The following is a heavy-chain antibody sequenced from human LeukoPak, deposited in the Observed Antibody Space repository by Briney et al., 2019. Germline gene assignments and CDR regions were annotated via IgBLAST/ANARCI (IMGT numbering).Heavy chain of an antibody. Sequence: PSETLSLTCTVSGDSIGSSNYFWAWIRQPPGKGLEWIGSIFHSGTTYYNPSLRSRVTISVDTSKNQFSLNMNSMTAADTAVYYCARGNYYDSSGYYFFDYWGQGTLVTVSS. V-gene: IGHV4-39*07. D-gene: IGHD3-22*01. CDR3: ARGNYYDSSGYYFFDY. CDR1: GDSIGSSNYF. CDR2: IFHSGTT. J-gene: IGHJ4*02.